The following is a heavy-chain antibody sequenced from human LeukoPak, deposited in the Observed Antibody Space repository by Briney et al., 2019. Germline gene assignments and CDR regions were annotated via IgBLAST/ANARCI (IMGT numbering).Heavy chain of an antibody. V-gene: IGHV4-34*01. CDR1: NGPLSEYY. CDR2: INHSGST. CDR3: AGWNAHYHFFDY. Sequence: SETLSLTCAVYNGPLSEYYWSWIRQPPGKGLEWIGEINHSGSTTYNPSLQSRVTMSVDTSKNQFSLEVSSVTAADTAVYYCAGWNAHYHFFDYWVPGIPLTVSS. D-gene: IGHD4/OR15-4a*01. J-gene: IGHJ4*02.